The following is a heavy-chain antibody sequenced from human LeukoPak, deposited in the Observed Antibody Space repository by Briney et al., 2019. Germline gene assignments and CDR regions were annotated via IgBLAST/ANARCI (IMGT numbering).Heavy chain of an antibody. CDR1: GGTFSSYA. CDR2: IIPIFGTA. J-gene: IGHJ4*02. D-gene: IGHD3-10*01. Sequence: SVKVSCKASGGTFSSYAISWVRQAPGQGLEWKGGIIPIFGTANYAQKFQGRVTITADESTGTAYMELSSLRSEDTAVYYCARETYYGSGSYSPIGVYFDYWGQGTLVTVSS. V-gene: IGHV1-69*01. CDR3: ARETYYGSGSYSPIGVYFDY.